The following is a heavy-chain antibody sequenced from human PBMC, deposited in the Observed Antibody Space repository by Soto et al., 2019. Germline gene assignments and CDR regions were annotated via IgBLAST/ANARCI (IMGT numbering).Heavy chain of an antibody. CDR2: MNPNSGNT. J-gene: IGHJ6*02. CDR1: GYTFTSYD. D-gene: IGHD2-2*02. V-gene: IGHV1-8*01. Sequence: ASVKVSCKASGYTFTSYDINWVRQATGQGREWMGWMNPNSGNTGYAQKFQGRVTMTRNTSISTAYMELSSLRSEDTAVYYCARVPAVVVPAAIPYYYYYYGMDVWGQGXTVTVSS. CDR3: ARVPAVVVPAAIPYYYYYYGMDV.